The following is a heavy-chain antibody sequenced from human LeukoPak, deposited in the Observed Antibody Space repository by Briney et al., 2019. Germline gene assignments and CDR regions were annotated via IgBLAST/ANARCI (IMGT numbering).Heavy chain of an antibody. V-gene: IGHV1-69*05. CDR1: GGTFSSYA. CDR3: ASRITGTTDYFDY. Sequence: ASVKVSCKASGGTFSSYAISWVRQAPGQGLEWMGRIIPIFGTAIYAQKFQGRVTITTDESTSTAYMELSSLRSEDTAVYYCASRITGTTDYFDYWGQGTLVTVSS. D-gene: IGHD1-7*01. CDR2: IIPIFGTA. J-gene: IGHJ4*02.